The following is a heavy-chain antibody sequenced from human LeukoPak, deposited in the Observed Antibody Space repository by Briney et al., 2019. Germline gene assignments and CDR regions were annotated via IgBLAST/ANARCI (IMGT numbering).Heavy chain of an antibody. D-gene: IGHD2-2*01. Sequence: SETLSLTCTVSGASVSRGSYYWNWIRQPAGKGLEWIGRIYTSGSTNYNPSLKSRVTISVDTSKNQFSLKLSSVTAADTAVYYCARVSRGWFDPWGQGTLVTVSS. CDR3: ARVSRGWFDP. CDR1: GASVSRGSYY. V-gene: IGHV4-61*10. J-gene: IGHJ5*02. CDR2: IYTSGST.